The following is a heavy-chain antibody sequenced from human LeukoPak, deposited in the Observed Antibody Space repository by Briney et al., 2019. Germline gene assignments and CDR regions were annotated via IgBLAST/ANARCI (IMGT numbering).Heavy chain of an antibody. CDR3: AKDNYYDSSGYYSVALSDY. D-gene: IGHD3-22*01. CDR2: IKTKAYNYAT. CDR1: GVTFSGSA. J-gene: IGHJ4*02. V-gene: IGHV3-73*01. Sequence: PGGSLRLSCADSGVTFSGSAMHWVRQASGKGLEWVGRIKTKAYNYATAYGASVQGRFTISRDNSKNTLYLQMNSLRAEDTAVYYCAKDNYYDSSGYYSVALSDYWGQGTLVTVSS.